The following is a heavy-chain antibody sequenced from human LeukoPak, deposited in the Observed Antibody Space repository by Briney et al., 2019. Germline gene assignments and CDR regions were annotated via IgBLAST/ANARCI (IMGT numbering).Heavy chain of an antibody. Sequence: ASVKVSCKASGYTFTSYGISWVRQAPGQGLEWMGWINPNSGGTNYAQKFQGRVTMTRGTSISTAYMELSRLRSDDTAVYYCARRSLYYYDSTDAFDIWGQGTMVTVSS. V-gene: IGHV1-2*02. CDR1: GYTFTSYG. J-gene: IGHJ3*02. D-gene: IGHD3-22*01. CDR3: ARRSLYYYDSTDAFDI. CDR2: INPNSGGT.